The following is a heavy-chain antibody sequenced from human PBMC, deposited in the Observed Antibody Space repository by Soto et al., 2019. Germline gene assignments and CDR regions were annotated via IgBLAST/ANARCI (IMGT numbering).Heavy chain of an antibody. CDR3: ATVYDILTGYLDY. CDR1: GFTFSSYS. CDR2: ITGGSTI. D-gene: IGHD3-9*01. J-gene: IGHJ4*02. V-gene: IGHV3-48*01. Sequence: GGSLRLSCAASGFTFSSYSMNWVRQAPGKGLECVSYITGGSTIYYADSVKGRFTVSRDNAENSLYLQMNSLRAEDTAVYYCATVYDILTGYLDYWGQGTLVTVSS.